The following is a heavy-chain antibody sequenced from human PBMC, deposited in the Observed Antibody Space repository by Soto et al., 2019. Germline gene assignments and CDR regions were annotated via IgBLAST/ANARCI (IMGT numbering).Heavy chain of an antibody. V-gene: IGHV3-7*03. Sequence: GGSLRLSCAASGFLFNGYWMTWVRQAPGKGLEWVANIKQDGSENYYVDSVKGRFTISRDNARNSLYLQMNSLRAEDTAVYYCAAGRQVFDYWGQGTLVTVSS. CDR1: GFLFNGYW. J-gene: IGHJ4*02. CDR3: AAGRQVFDY. CDR2: IKQDGSEN. D-gene: IGHD1-1*01.